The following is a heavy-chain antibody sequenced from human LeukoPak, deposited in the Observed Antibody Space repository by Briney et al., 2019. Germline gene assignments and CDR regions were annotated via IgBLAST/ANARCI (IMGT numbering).Heavy chain of an antibody. CDR3: AKDGPTVVSPHDY. D-gene: IGHD4-23*01. CDR2: IGGSGIST. V-gene: IGHV3-23*01. J-gene: IGHJ4*02. Sequence: LSLTCTVSGTSISSGAYSWSWVRQAPRKGLEWVSTIGGSGISTYYADSVKGRFTISRDTSKNTLFLQMDSLRAEDTAVYYCAKDGPTVVSPHDYWGQGTLVTVSS. CDR1: GTSISSGAYS.